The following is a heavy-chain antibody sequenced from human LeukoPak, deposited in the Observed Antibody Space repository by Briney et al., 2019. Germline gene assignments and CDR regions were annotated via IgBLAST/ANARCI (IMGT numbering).Heavy chain of an antibody. CDR3: ARPPTVTTAGYYFGY. J-gene: IGHJ4*02. Sequence: GSLRLSCAASGFTFSDYYMSWIRQAPGKGLEWVSYIGSSGSPIYYADSVRGRFTISRDNAKNSLFLQVNSLRAEDTAVYYCARPPTVTTAGYYFGYWGQGTLVTVSS. D-gene: IGHD4-17*01. CDR1: GFTFSDYY. CDR2: IGSSGSPI. V-gene: IGHV3-11*04.